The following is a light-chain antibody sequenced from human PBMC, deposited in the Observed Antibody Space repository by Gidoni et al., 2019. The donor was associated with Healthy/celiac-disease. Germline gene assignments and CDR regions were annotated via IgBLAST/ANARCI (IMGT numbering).Light chain of an antibody. CDR2: DDS. Sequence: SSVLTQPPSVSVAPGQTARITCGGNNIGSKSVHWYQQKPCQAPVLVVYDDSDRPSGIPERFSGSNSGNTATLTISRVEAGDEADYYCQVCDSSSLFGGGTKLTVL. CDR3: QVCDSSSL. V-gene: IGLV3-21*02. CDR1: NIGSKS. J-gene: IGLJ2*01.